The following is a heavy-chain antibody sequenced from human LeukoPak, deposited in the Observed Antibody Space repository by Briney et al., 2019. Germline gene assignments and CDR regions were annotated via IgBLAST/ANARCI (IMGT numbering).Heavy chain of an antibody. CDR1: GFTFSSYG. CDR2: IRYDGSNK. CDR3: AKDLQQQTLYFDY. D-gene: IGHD6-13*01. Sequence: GGSLRLSCAASGFTFSSYGMHWVRQAPGKGLEWVAFIRYDGSNKYYADSVKGRFTISRDSSKNTLYLQMNSLRAEDTAVYYCAKDLQQQTLYFDYWGQGTLVTVSS. V-gene: IGHV3-30*02. J-gene: IGHJ4*02.